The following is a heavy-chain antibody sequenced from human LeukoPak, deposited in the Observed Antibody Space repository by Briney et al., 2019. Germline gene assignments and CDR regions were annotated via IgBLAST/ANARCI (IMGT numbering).Heavy chain of an antibody. V-gene: IGHV3-48*04. CDR2: ISSSSSTI. D-gene: IGHD2-2*01. J-gene: IGHJ3*02. CDR1: GFTFSSYA. CDR3: ARESCSSISCYSRGVSGAFDI. Sequence: GRSLRLSCAASGFTFSSYAMHWVRQAPGKGLEWVSYISSSSSTIYYADSVKGRFTISRDNAKNSLYLQMNSLRAEDTAVYYCARESCSSISCYSRGVSGAFDIWGEGTMVTVSS.